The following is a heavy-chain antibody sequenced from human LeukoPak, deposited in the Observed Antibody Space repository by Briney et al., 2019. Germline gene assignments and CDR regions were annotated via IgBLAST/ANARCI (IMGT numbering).Heavy chain of an antibody. CDR1: GVTVSSNY. CDR2: IYSGGNT. J-gene: IGHJ2*01. V-gene: IGHV3-53*01. CDR3: TRWNGGDWYFDL. Sequence: PGGSLRLSCAASGVTVSSNYMSWVRQAPGRGLEWVSLIYSGGNTYYADSVKGRFTISRDHSRNTLYLQMNTLRVDDTAVYYCTRWNGGDWYFDLWGRGALVTVSS. D-gene: IGHD1-1*01.